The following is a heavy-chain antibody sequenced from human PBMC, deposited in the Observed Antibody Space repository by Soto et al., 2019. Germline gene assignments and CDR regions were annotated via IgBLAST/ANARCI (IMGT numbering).Heavy chain of an antibody. CDR1: GYSFTSYW. J-gene: IGHJ4*02. D-gene: IGHD5-18*01. CDR2: IYPGDSDT. Sequence: GDSQKISCEGSGYSFTSYWIGWVHQMPGKGLEWMGIIYPGDSDTRYSPSFQGQVTISADKSISTAYLQWSSLKASDTAMYYCARLNTASFDYWGQGTLVTVSS. CDR3: ARLNTASFDY. V-gene: IGHV5-51*07.